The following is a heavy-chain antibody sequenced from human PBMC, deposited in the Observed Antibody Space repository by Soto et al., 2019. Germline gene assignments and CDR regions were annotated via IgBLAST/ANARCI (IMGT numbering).Heavy chain of an antibody. CDR1: GFTFSSYS. D-gene: IGHD3-10*01. Sequence: GGSLRLSCAASGFTFSSYSMNWVRQAPGQGLEWVSSISSSNSYISYADSLKGRFTISRDNSKTTLYLQMNSLRAEDTAVYYCAKAQSMVRGEDYYYYGVDVWGQGTTVTVSS. CDR2: ISSSNSYI. V-gene: IGHV3-21*04. CDR3: AKAQSMVRGEDYYYYGVDV. J-gene: IGHJ6*02.